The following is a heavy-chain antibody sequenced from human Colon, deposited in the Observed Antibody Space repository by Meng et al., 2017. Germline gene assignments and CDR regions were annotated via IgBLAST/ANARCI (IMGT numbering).Heavy chain of an antibody. CDR1: GFTVSSNY. CDR2: IYSGGST. D-gene: IGHD1-26*01. CDR3: ARLEWEPTALFDY. Sequence: GESLKISCAASGFTVSSNYMSWVRQAPGKGLEWVSVIYSGGSTYYADSVKGRFTISRDNSKNTLYLQMNSLRAEDTAVYYCARLEWEPTALFDYWGQGTLVPAPQ. J-gene: IGHJ4*02. V-gene: IGHV3-66*02.